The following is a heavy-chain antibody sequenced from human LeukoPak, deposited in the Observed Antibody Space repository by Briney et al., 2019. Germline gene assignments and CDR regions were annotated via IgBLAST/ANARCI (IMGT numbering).Heavy chain of an antibody. Sequence: GGSLRLSCAASGFTFDDYAMHWVRQAPGKGLEWVSGISWNSGSIGYADSVKGRFTISRDNAKNSLYLQMNSPRAEDTALYYCAKDSGYDLGSGFDYWGQGTLVTVSS. V-gene: IGHV3-9*01. D-gene: IGHD5-12*01. J-gene: IGHJ4*02. CDR2: ISWNSGSI. CDR1: GFTFDDYA. CDR3: AKDSGYDLGSGFDY.